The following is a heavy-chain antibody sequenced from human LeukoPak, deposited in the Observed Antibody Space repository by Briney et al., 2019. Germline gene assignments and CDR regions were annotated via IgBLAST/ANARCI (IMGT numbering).Heavy chain of an antibody. CDR1: GGSISSGGYY. CDR2: IYHSGST. Sequence: SETLSLTCTVSGGSISSGGYYWSWIRQPPGKGLEWIGYIYHSGSTYYNPSLKSRVTISVDTSKNQFSLKLSSVTAADTAVYYCARESSYYDSSGYPYYFDYWGQGTLVTVSS. V-gene: IGHV4-30-2*01. J-gene: IGHJ4*02. CDR3: ARESSYYDSSGYPYYFDY. D-gene: IGHD3-22*01.